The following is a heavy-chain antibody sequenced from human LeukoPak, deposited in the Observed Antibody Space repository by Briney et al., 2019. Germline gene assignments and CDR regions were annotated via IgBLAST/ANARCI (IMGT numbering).Heavy chain of an antibody. D-gene: IGHD3-10*02. V-gene: IGHV3-48*04. CDR3: AELGITMIGGV. Sequence: GGSLRLSCAASGFPFSTYWMSWVRQAPWKGLEWVSYISSSGSTIYYADSVKGRFTISRDNAKNSLYLQMNSLRAEDTAVYYCAELGITMIGGVWGKGTTVTISS. CDR2: ISSSGSTI. CDR1: GFPFSTYW. J-gene: IGHJ6*04.